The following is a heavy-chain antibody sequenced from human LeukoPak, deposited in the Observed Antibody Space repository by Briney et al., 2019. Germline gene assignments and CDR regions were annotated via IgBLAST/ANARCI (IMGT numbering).Heavy chain of an antibody. D-gene: IGHD6-13*01. V-gene: IGHV1-18*04. Sequence: ASVKVSCKASGYTFTSYGISWVRQGPGQGLEWIGCISAYNGNTSYGQQLQGRVTMTKDTSTSTAYMELRSLRSDDTPVYYCARDAGYSSSWGQGTLVTVSS. J-gene: IGHJ4*02. CDR1: GYTFTSYG. CDR2: ISAYNGNT. CDR3: ARDAGYSSS.